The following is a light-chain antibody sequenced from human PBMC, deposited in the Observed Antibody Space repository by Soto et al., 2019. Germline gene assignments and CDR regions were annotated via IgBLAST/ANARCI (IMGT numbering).Light chain of an antibody. J-gene: IGKJ2*01. CDR1: ETIIDY. V-gene: IGKV1-39*01. Sequence: DIQMSQSPSSLSASVGDSVTITCRASETIIDYLKWYQQQPGVANKLLIFSASSLHSGVPSRFRGSGSGTHFTLTISRLQPEGFATYFCQQSFSAPRTLGQGTKLQAK. CDR3: QQSFSAPRT. CDR2: SAS.